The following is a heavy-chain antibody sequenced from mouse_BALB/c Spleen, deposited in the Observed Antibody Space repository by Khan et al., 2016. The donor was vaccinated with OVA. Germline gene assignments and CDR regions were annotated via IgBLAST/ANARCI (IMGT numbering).Heavy chain of an antibody. CDR2: ISSGGTT. J-gene: IGHJ3*01. CDR1: GFTFSNYA. CDR3: ARDYWFTY. Sequence: EVELVESGGDLVKPGGSLKLSCAASGFTFSNYAMSWVRQTPEKRLEWVASISSGGTTYYPDSVKGRFTISRDNARNILYLQMNRLRSEDTAMFYCARDYWFTYWVQGTLVTVSA. D-gene: IGHD1-1*02. V-gene: IGHV5-6-5*01.